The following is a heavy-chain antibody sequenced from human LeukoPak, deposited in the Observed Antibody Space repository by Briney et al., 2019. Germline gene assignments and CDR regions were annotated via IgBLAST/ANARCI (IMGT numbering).Heavy chain of an antibody. V-gene: IGHV3-21*01. CDR1: GFTFTTYS. CDR2: ISSSGTYT. CDR3: ARASSGSYYGRYFDY. D-gene: IGHD1-26*01. J-gene: IGHJ4*02. Sequence: GGSLRLSCAASGFTFTTYSMTWVRQAPGKGLEWVSSISSSGTYTYYADSLKGRFTISRDNAKNSLYLQMNSLRAEDTAVYYCARASSGSYYGRYFDYWGQGTLVTVSS.